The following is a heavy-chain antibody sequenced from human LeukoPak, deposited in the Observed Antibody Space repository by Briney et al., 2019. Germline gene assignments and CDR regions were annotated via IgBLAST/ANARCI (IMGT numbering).Heavy chain of an antibody. V-gene: IGHV3-30*03. Sequence: PGGSLRLSCAASGFTFSSYGMHWVRQAPGKGLEWVAVISYDGSNKYYADSVKGRFTISRDNSKNTLYLQVNSLRAEDTAVYYCAQGSGMDVWGQGTTVTVSS. J-gene: IGHJ6*02. CDR1: GFTFSSYG. CDR2: ISYDGSNK. CDR3: AQGSGMDV.